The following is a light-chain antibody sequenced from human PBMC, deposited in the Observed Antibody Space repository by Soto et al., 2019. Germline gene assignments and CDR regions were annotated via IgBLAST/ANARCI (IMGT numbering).Light chain of an antibody. J-gene: IGLJ2*01. Sequence: QAVVTQEPSLTVSPGGTVTLTCGSSTGAVTSGHYPYWFQQKPGQAPRTLIYDTTNKHSWTPARFSGSLLGGKAALTLSGXXXXXXXXYYCLLSYSGARVFGGGTQLTVL. V-gene: IGLV7-46*01. CDR3: LLSYSGARV. CDR2: DTT. CDR1: TGAVTSGHY.